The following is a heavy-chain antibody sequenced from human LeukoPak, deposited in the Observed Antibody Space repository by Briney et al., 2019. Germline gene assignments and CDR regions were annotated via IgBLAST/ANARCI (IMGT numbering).Heavy chain of an antibody. D-gene: IGHD4-17*01. CDR3: ASDWGDYGLNYYGIDV. CDR2: IYYSGST. Sequence: SETLSLTCTVSGGSISSYYWSWIRQPPGKGLEWIGYIYYSGSTSYNPSLKSRVTISVDTSKNQFSLKLSSVTAADTAVYYCASDWGDYGLNYYGIDVWGQGTTVTVSS. CDR1: GGSISSYY. V-gene: IGHV4-59*01. J-gene: IGHJ6*02.